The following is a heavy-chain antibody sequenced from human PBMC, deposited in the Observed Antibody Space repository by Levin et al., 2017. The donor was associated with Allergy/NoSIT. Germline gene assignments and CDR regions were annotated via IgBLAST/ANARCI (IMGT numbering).Heavy chain of an antibody. CDR3: SRRIGPSSNWDFDY. V-gene: IGHV4-39*01. Sequence: SETLSLTCTVSGDSIGSRAFYWGWIRQPPGKGLEWVASIYYSGSTYYNPSLKSRVTVSVDTSKNQFPLKLTSVTAADTATYYCSRRIGPSSNWDFDYWGPGTLVTVSS. CDR2: IYYSGST. J-gene: IGHJ4*02. CDR1: GDSIGSRAFY. D-gene: IGHD2-2*01.